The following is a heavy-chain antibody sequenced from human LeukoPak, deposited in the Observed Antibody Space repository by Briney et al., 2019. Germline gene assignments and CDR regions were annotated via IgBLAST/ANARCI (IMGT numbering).Heavy chain of an antibody. D-gene: IGHD2-8*01. CDR1: GFTFSSFA. Sequence: GGSRRLSCATSGFTFSSFAIHWVRQAPGKGLEWVAVISSDGSNKYYGDSVKGRFTISRDNSKNTLYLQMNSLTAEDTAVYYCARNALLDYWGQGTLVTVSS. V-gene: IGHV3-30-3*01. CDR2: ISSDGSNK. CDR3: ARNALLDY. J-gene: IGHJ4*02.